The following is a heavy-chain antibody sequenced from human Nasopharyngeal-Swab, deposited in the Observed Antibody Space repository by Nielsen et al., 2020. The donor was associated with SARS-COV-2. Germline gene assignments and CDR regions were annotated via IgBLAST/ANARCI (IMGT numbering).Heavy chain of an antibody. Sequence: VQVSCQASGYTFHNYYIHWVRQATGQGLEWMGMINPGSGGTTYAQQFQGRVTMTRDTSTSTVFMDLSSLRSEDTAVYYCARRGRCSGSSCDMDVWGQGTTVTVSS. CDR2: INPGSGGT. CDR1: GYTFHNYY. J-gene: IGHJ6*02. D-gene: IGHD2-2*01. V-gene: IGHV1-46*02. CDR3: ARRGRCSGSSCDMDV.